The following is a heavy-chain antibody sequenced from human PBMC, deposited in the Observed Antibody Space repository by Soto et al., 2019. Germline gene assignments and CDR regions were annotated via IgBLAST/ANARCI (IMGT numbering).Heavy chain of an antibody. D-gene: IGHD3-16*01. J-gene: IGHJ3*02. V-gene: IGHV1-18*04. CDR2: IKPYNANV. CDR1: GYTFTNHG. Sequence: QVQLVQSGAEVKKPGASVKVSCKTSGYTFTNHGINWVRQAPGQGLEWMGWIKPYNANVNYAQKLQGRVTMTTDTSTSTAYMDLRSLTSDDTAVYYCARDRVAGIWGDAFDSWGQGTMVTVSS. CDR3: ARDRVAGIWGDAFDS.